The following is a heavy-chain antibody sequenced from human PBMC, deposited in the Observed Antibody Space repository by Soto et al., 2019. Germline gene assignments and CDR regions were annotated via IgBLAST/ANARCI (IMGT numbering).Heavy chain of an antibody. J-gene: IGHJ4*02. CDR2: ISGSGDYT. Sequence: EVQLMESGGGLVQPGGALRLSCAADGCTFGNDAMTWVRQAPGKGLEWVSSISGSGDYTWYADSVKGRFTISRDNSKNALYLGMNSRTAGDTAIYYCAKDYEPLLIEYFDFWGPGTLVTDS. CDR1: GCTFGNDA. CDR3: AKDYEPLLIEYFDF. V-gene: IGHV3-23*01. D-gene: IGHD3-16*01.